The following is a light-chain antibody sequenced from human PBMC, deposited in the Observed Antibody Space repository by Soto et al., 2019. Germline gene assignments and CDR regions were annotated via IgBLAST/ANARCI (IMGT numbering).Light chain of an antibody. CDR3: QPRSNRPRFT. J-gene: IGKJ3*01. CDR2: DVS. CDR1: QSVDNY. V-gene: IGKV3-11*01. Sequence: EIVLTQSPATLSLSPGERATLSCRASQSVDNYLAWYQQKPGQAPRLLIYDVSNRATGNQARFSGSGSGTDFTLSISSLEPEDFAVYACQPRSNRPRFTFGPGTKVDIK.